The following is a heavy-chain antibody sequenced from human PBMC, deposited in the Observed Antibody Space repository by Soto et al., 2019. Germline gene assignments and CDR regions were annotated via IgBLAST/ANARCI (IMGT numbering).Heavy chain of an antibody. V-gene: IGHV3-15*01. CDR3: TREDCSAGKLCSFY. J-gene: IGHJ4*02. CDR2: IKHDGTT. Sequence: EVQLVESGGGLVKPGGSLRLSCAASGFSFSSAWMSWVRQAPGKGLEWVGRIKHDGTTDYTAPVKGRFTISRDDSKNTLFLQMNSLKTEDAAVYFCTREDCSAGKLCSFYWGQGTQVTVSS. D-gene: IGHD2-15*01. CDR1: GFSFSSAW.